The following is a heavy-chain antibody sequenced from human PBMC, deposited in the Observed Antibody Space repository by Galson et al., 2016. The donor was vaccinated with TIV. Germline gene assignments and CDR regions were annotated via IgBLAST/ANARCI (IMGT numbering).Heavy chain of an antibody. CDR2: IYPGDSDT. CDR3: GVKRDYGVAFDI. V-gene: IGHV5-51*01. D-gene: IGHD4-17*01. Sequence: QSGAEVKKPGEFPKISCKGSGYSFASYWIGWVRQMPGKGLEWMGIIYPGDSDTRYSPSFQGQVTISAAKSISTAYLQWSSLKASDTAMYYCGVKRDYGVAFDIWGQGTMVTVSS. J-gene: IGHJ3*02. CDR1: GYSFASYW.